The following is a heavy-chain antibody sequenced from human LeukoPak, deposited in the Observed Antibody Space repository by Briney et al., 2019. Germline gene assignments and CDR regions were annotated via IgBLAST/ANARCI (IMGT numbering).Heavy chain of an antibody. CDR2: IKQDESEK. CDR1: GFTFSGYC. V-gene: IGHV3-7*01. J-gene: IGHJ4*02. CDR3: AKAVMGSSWYYDY. Sequence: GGSLRLSCAASGFTFSGYCMSWVRQAPGKGLEWVANIKQDESEKYYVDSVMGRFTISRDNAKNSLYLQMNSLRAEDTAVYYCAKAVMGSSWYYDYWGQGILVTVSS. D-gene: IGHD6-13*01.